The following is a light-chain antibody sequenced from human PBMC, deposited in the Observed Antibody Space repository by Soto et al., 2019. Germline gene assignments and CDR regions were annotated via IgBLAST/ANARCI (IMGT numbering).Light chain of an antibody. CDR1: QSVSSSY. CDR3: QQFCSSSWT. J-gene: IGKJ1*01. Sequence: ESVLTQSPGTLSLSPGEKATLSCRASQSVSSSYLAWYQQKPGHAPRLLIYGASSRATGIPDRFSGSGSGTDFTLTVRRLEPEDFAVYYCQQFCSSSWTFGQGTKVEIK. CDR2: GAS. V-gene: IGKV3-20*01.